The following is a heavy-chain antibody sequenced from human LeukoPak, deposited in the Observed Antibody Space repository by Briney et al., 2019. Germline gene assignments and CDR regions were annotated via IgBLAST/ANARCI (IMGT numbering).Heavy chain of an antibody. CDR2: MSAYNGKT. V-gene: IGHV1-18*01. Sequence: ASVKVSCKASGYSFTSYGFNWVRQAPGQGLEWMGWMSAYNGKTNYAHSLQGRVTVTADTSTSTVYMELSRLRSDDTAVYYCARMIGLGEVSPYFDYWGQGSLVTVSS. D-gene: IGHD3-16*02. CDR1: GYSFTSYG. CDR3: ARMIGLGEVSPYFDY. J-gene: IGHJ4*02.